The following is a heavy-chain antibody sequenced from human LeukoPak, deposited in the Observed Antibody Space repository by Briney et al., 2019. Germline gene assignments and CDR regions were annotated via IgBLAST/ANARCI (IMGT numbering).Heavy chain of an antibody. CDR2: VKKDGTYR. CDR1: GFIFSRHW. J-gene: IGHJ4*02. V-gene: IGHV3-74*01. Sequence: GESLRLSCAASGFIFSRHWVHWVRQAPGEGLVCVARVKKDGTYRDYGDSVKGRFTISRDNAKNTLYLQMNSLRVEDTARYYCVRDDDVYGFDYWGQGTVVTVSS. D-gene: IGHD3-16*01. CDR3: VRDDDVYGFDY.